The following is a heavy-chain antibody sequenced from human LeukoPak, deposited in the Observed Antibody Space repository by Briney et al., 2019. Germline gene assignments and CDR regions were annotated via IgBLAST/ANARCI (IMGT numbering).Heavy chain of an antibody. Sequence: GGSLRLSCAASGFTLSNYGIHWVRQAPGKGLEWVAFIRYDGSNKYYADSVRGRFTISRDNSKNTLYLQMNSLRAEDTAVYYCAKDAAAGTWYYFDYWGQGTLVTVSS. CDR1: GFTLSNYG. J-gene: IGHJ4*02. V-gene: IGHV3-30*02. CDR3: AKDAAAGTWYYFDY. CDR2: IRYDGSNK. D-gene: IGHD6-13*01.